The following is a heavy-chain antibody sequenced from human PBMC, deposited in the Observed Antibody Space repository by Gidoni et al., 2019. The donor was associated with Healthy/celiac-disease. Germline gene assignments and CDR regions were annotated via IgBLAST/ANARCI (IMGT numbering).Heavy chain of an antibody. V-gene: IGHV3-21*01. J-gene: IGHJ6*02. CDR3: ARDGIVLMVYAMCYEGCYGMDV. D-gene: IGHD2-8*01. CDR2: ISSSSSYI. CDR1: GFTFRSHS. Sequence: EVQLVESGGGLVKPGGSLRLSCAASGFTFRSHSMNWVRQAPGKGLEWVSSISSSSSYIYYADSVKGRFTISRDNAKNSLYLQMNSLRAEDTAVYYCARDGIVLMVYAMCYEGCYGMDVWGQGTTVTVSS.